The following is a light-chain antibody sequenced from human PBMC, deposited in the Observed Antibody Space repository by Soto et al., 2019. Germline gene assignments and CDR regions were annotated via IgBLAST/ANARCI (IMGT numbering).Light chain of an antibody. Sequence: QSALTRPASVSGSPGESITISCTGTSSDIGGYNYVSWYQQHPGKAPKLLISDVTNRPSGVSNRFSGSKSANTASLTISGLQAEDEAEYYCSSYTSSTTFVFGPGTKVTVL. CDR1: SSDIGGYNY. V-gene: IGLV2-14*03. CDR3: SSYTSSTTFV. J-gene: IGLJ1*01. CDR2: DVT.